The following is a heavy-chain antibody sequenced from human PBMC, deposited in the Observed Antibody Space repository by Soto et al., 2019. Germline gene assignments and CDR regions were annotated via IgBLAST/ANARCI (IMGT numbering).Heavy chain of an antibody. Sequence: GGSLRLSCAASGFTVSSNYMSWVRQAPGKGLEWVSVIYSGGSTYYADSVKGRFTISRDNSKNTLYLQMNSLRAEDTAVYYCARHLISYYYGSGSYYNPANWFDPWGQGTLVTVSS. V-gene: IGHV3-53*01. CDR1: GFTVSSNY. CDR3: ARHLISYYYGSGSYYNPANWFDP. CDR2: IYSGGST. J-gene: IGHJ5*02. D-gene: IGHD3-10*01.